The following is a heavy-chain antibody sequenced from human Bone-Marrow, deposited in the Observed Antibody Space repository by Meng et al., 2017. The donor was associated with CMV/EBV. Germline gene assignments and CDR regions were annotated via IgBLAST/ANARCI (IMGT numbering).Heavy chain of an antibody. CDR1: IDSHRSDY. D-gene: IGHD3-3*01. V-gene: IGHV4-59*01. J-gene: IGHJ6*02. CDR3: ARAGWNYDFWSGYNYYFYGMDV. CDR2: IYRSGTT. Sequence: SETLSLTCTVSIDSHRSDYWSWVRLPPGKGLEWIAYIYRSGTTNYNPSLKSRVTISVDTSKNQFSLKLSSVTAADTAVYYCARAGWNYDFWSGYNYYFYGMDVWGQGTTVTASS.